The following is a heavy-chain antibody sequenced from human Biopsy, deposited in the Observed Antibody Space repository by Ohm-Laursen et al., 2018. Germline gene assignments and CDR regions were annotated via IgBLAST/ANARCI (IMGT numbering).Heavy chain of an antibody. V-gene: IGHV1-69*04. J-gene: IGHJ5*02. CDR1: GGTFSNYA. CDR2: IIPLLDIP. Sequence: GSSVKVSCKASGGTFSNYAITWVRQAPGQGLEWMGRIIPLLDIPTYAQRFKGRVTITADKSTNTAYMELISLRFEDTAVYYCARDGTTSGPQSYWFDPWGQGTLVTVSS. CDR3: ARDGTTSGPQSYWFDP. D-gene: IGHD1-7*01.